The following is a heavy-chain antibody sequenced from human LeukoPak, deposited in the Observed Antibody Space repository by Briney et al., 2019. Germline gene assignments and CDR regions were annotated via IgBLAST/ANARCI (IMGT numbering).Heavy chain of an antibody. Sequence: PGGSLGLSCAASGFTVSSNYMSWVRQAPGKGLEWVSVIYSGGSTYYADSVKGRFTISRDNSKNTLYLQMNSLRAEDTAVYYCARDRGGSANAFDIWGQGTMVTVSS. CDR2: IYSGGST. CDR3: ARDRGGSANAFDI. D-gene: IGHD6-19*01. V-gene: IGHV3-66*01. CDR1: GFTVSSNY. J-gene: IGHJ3*02.